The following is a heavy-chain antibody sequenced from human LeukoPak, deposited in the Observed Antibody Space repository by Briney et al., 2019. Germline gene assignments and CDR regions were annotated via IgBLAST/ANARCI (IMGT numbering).Heavy chain of an antibody. V-gene: IGHV4-59*01. J-gene: IGHJ6*03. D-gene: IGHD1-14*01. Sequence: SETLSLTCTVSGGSISSYFWSWIRQPPGKGLQWIGYIYYSGSTIYNPSLKSRVTISVDTSKNQFSLKLSSVTAADTAVYYCARASEDYYYYYMDVWGKGTTVTVSS. CDR2: IYYSGST. CDR3: ARASEDYYYYYMDV. CDR1: GGSISSYF.